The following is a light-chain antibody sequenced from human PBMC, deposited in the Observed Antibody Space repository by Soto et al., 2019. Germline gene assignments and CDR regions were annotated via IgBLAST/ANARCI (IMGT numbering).Light chain of an antibody. J-gene: IGLJ1*01. CDR2: EVS. Sequence: QSVLTQPPSASGSPGQSVTISCTGTSSDVGGYNYVSWYQHHPGKAPKLMIYEVSKRPSGVPDRFSGSKSGNTASLTVSGLQADDEADYYYRSDAGNDKYVLGSGTKVTVL. CDR1: SSDVGGYNY. V-gene: IGLV2-8*01. CDR3: RSDAGNDKYV.